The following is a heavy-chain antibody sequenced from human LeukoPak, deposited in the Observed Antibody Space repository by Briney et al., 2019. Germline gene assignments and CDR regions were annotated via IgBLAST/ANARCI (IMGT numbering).Heavy chain of an antibody. D-gene: IGHD4-17*01. CDR3: AKGLHYGYYFDY. CDR1: GFTFSSYG. Sequence: GGSLRLSCAASGFTFSSYGMHWVRQAPGKGLEWVAVISYDGSNKYYADSVKGRFTISRDNSKNTLYLQMNSLRAEDTAVYYCAKGLHYGYYFDYWGQGTLVTVSS. J-gene: IGHJ4*02. V-gene: IGHV3-30*18. CDR2: ISYDGSNK.